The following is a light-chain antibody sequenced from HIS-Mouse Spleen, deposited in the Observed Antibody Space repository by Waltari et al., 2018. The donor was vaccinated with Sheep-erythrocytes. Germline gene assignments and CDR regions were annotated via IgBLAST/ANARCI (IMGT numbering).Light chain of an antibody. CDR3: LQHNSYPRT. CDR1: QSVLYSSNNKNY. J-gene: IGKJ1*01. CDR2: AAS. V-gene: IGKV4-1*01. Sequence: DIVMTQSPDSLAVSLGERATINCKSSQSVLYSSNNKNYLAWYQQKPGQPPKRLIYAASSLQSGVPSRFSGSGSGTEFTLTISSLQPEDFATYYCLQHNSYPRTFGQGTKVEIK.